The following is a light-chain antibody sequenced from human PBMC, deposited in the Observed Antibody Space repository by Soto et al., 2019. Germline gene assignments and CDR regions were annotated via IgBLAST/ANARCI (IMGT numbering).Light chain of an antibody. J-gene: IGKJ1*01. CDR2: KAS. CDR1: QSISSW. Sequence: DSQMTQFLSTLSESVGDRVAITCRPSQSISSWLAWYQHKPGKAPKLLIYKASSLESGVPSRFRCSGSGTEFTLTIRSLQPDDFAPYYCQQYNSYSRTFGQGTKV. CDR3: QQYNSYSRT. V-gene: IGKV1-5*03.